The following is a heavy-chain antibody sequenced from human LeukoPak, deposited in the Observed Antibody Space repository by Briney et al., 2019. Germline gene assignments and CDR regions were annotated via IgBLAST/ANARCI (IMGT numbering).Heavy chain of an antibody. CDR1: GGSISGYY. CDR3: ARNYCTNGVCYFNWFDP. CDR2: IYTSGST. V-gene: IGHV4-4*07. J-gene: IGHJ5*02. Sequence: PSETLSLTCTVSGGSISGYYWSWIRQPAGKGLEWIGRIYTSGSTNYNPSLKSRVTMSVDTSKNQFSLKLSSVTAADTAVYYCARNYCTNGVCYFNWFDPWGQGTLVTVSS. D-gene: IGHD2-8*01.